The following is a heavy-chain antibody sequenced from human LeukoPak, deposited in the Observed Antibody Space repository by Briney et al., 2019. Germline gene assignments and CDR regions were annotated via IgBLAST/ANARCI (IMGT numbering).Heavy chain of an antibody. D-gene: IGHD3-22*01. Sequence: WGSLRLSCAASGFTFSSYAMSWVRQAPGKGLEWVSAISGSGGSTYYADSVKGRFTISRDNSKNTLYLQMNSLRAEDTAVYYCAKGVASSGYYFPFDYWGQGTLVTVSS. CDR2: ISGSGGST. CDR1: GFTFSSYA. V-gene: IGHV3-23*01. CDR3: AKGVASSGYYFPFDY. J-gene: IGHJ4*02.